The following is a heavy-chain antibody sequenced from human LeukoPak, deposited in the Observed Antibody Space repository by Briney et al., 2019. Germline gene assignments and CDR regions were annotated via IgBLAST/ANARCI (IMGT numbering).Heavy chain of an antibody. CDR2: INHSGST. Sequence: PSETLSLTCSVSDDSITMYYWTWIRQPPGKWLEWIGEINHSGSTNYNPSLKSRVTISVDTSKNQFSLKLSSVTAADTAAYYCASGYSSSSFDYWGQGTLVTVSS. CDR3: ASGYSSSSFDY. V-gene: IGHV4-34*01. J-gene: IGHJ4*02. D-gene: IGHD6-6*01. CDR1: DDSITMYY.